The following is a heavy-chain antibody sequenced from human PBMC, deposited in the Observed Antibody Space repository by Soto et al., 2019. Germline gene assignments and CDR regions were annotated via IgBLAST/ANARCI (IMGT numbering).Heavy chain of an antibody. D-gene: IGHD1-26*01. CDR1: GFSYSNSA. V-gene: IGHV1-58*01. J-gene: IGHJ3*02. CDR3: VAELYRDGRCCSFDI. Sequence: SVKVSCKASGFSYSNSAVQWVLQARGQGLEWIGWIIVGGGNTNYAEKVQERVTITRDMSTSTAYMELSSLRPEDTAVYYCVAELYRDGRCCSFDIWGQGTMVTVSS. CDR2: IIVGGGNT.